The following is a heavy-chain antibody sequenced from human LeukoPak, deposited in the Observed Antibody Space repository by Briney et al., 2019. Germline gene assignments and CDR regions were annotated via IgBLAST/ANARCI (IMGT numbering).Heavy chain of an antibody. CDR3: ARGSGQTGGYYYVY. CDR2: IIPIFGTA. V-gene: IGHV1-69*13. CDR1: GGSFSRYA. J-gene: IGHJ4*02. Sequence: SVKVSCKASGGSFSRYAISWVRQAPGQGLEWMGGIIPIFGTANYAQKFQGRVTITADESTRTAYMELRTLRSEDTAIYYCARGSGQTGGYYYVYWGRGTPVTVSS. D-gene: IGHD3-22*01.